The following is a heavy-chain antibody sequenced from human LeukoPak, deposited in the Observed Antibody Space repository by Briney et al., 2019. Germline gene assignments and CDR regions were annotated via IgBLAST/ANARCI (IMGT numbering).Heavy chain of an antibody. J-gene: IGHJ5*02. CDR1: GFTFSWYW. CDR2: IDQDGSEQ. CDR3: AKSNWFDP. Sequence: PGGSLSLSCAASGFTFSWYWMNWVRQPPGKGLEWVANIDQDGSEQYYVDSVKGRFTISRDNANNSLYLQMNSLGAEDTAVYYCAKSNWFDPWGQGTLVTVSS. V-gene: IGHV3-7*03.